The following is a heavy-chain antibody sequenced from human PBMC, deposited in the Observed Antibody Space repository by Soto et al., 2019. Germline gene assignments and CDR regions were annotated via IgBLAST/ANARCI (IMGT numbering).Heavy chain of an antibody. J-gene: IGHJ4*02. D-gene: IGHD4-17*01. Sequence: LRLSCAASGFTFSSYIMNWVRQAPVKGLEWVSSISSSSSYIYYADSVKGRFTISRDNAKNSLYLQMNSLRAEDTAVYYCARDPPPIPYGDYESYWGQGTLVTVSS. V-gene: IGHV3-21*01. CDR1: GFTFSSYI. CDR2: ISSSSSYI. CDR3: ARDPPPIPYGDYESY.